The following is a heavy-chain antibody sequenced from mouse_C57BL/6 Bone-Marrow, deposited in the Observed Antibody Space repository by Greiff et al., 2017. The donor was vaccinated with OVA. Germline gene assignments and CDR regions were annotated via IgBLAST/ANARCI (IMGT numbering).Heavy chain of an antibody. CDR2: INPNNGGT. CDR3: ARGGYGIYYAMDY. Sequence: EVQLQQSGPELVKPGASVKISCKASGYTFTDYYMNWVKQSHGKSLEWIGDINPNNGGTSYNQKFKGKATLTVDKSSSTAYMELRSLTSEDSAVYYCARGGYGIYYAMDYWGQGTSVTVSS. V-gene: IGHV1-26*01. D-gene: IGHD2-1*01. J-gene: IGHJ4*01. CDR1: GYTFTDYY.